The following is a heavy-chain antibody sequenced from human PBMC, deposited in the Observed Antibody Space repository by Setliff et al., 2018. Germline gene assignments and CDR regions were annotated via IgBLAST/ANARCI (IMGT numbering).Heavy chain of an antibody. CDR2: IKEDGSET. Sequence: PGGSLRLSCVASGFTFSRYWMSWVRQAPGKGLEWVANIKEDGSETYYVDSVKGRFTMSKDNAKNSLFLQMNSLRAEDTAVYYCARDGGEYWGQGTLVTVSS. CDR1: GFTFSRYW. V-gene: IGHV3-7*01. D-gene: IGHD3-16*01. CDR3: ARDGGEY. J-gene: IGHJ4*02.